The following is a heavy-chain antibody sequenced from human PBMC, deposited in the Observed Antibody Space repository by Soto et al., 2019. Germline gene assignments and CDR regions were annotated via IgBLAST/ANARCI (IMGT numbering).Heavy chain of an antibody. CDR1: GGSISSSNW. J-gene: IGHJ4*02. CDR3: ARLTLAQNSSVYHIFAY. Sequence: PSETLSLTWAVSGGSISSSNWWSWVRQPPGKGLEWIGEIYHSGSTNYNPSLKSRVTISVDRSINTAYLEWSSLKASDSAMYYCARLTLAQNSSVYHIFAYWGLGTLVTVSP. CDR2: IYHSGST. V-gene: IGHV4-4*02. D-gene: IGHD3-22*01.